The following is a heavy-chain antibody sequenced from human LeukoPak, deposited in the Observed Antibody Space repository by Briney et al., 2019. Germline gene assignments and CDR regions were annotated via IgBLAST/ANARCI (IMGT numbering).Heavy chain of an antibody. CDR2: ISYDGSNK. J-gene: IGHJ4*02. CDR3: AKDLNTYFDY. Sequence: GGSLRLSCTASGFTFSSYDMHGARQAPGKGLEWVAVISYDGSNKYYADSVKGRFTISRDNSKNTLYLQMNSLRAEDTAVYYCAKDLNTYFDYWGQGTLVTVSS. D-gene: IGHD2/OR15-2a*01. V-gene: IGHV3-30*18. CDR1: GFTFSSYD.